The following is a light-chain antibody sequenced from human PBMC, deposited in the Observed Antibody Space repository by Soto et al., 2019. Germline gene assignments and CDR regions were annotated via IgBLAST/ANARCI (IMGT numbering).Light chain of an antibody. J-gene: IGLJ1*01. CDR3: CSYTTSNTRQIV. CDR2: DVS. Sequence: QSVLTQPASVSGSPGQSITISCTGTSSDVGGYNYVSWYQLHPGKAPKLIIYDVSNRPSGVSNRFSGSKSGNTASLTISGLQPEDEADYYCCSYTTSNTRQIVFGTGTKVTVL. V-gene: IGLV2-14*03. CDR1: SSDVGGYNY.